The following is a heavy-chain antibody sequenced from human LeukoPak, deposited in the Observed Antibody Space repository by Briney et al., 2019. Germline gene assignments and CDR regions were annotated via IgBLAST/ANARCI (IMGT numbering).Heavy chain of an antibody. Sequence: SQTLSLTCAISGDSVSSNSAAWNWIRQSPSRGLEWLGRTYYRSNWIYESAASVKSLITINPDTSRNQFSLNLNSVIPEDTAVYFCARAPDDLVNGRAFDIWGQGTMVTVSS. CDR3: ARAPDDLVNGRAFDI. CDR1: GDSVSSNSAA. V-gene: IGHV6-1*01. CDR2: TYYRSNWIY. J-gene: IGHJ3*02. D-gene: IGHD3-3*01.